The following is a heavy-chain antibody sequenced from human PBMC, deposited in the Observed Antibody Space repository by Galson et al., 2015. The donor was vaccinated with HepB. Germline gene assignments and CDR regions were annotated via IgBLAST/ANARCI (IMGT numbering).Heavy chain of an antibody. CDR1: GDSASRDSAA. Sequence: CAISGDSASRDSAAWNWIRQSPSRGLEWLGRTYYRSKWYSDYGVSVKSRITINPDTSKNQFSLQLNSVTPEDTAVYYCARASWRAFGMWGQGTTVTVSS. CDR2: TYYRSKWYS. CDR3: ARASWRAFGM. J-gene: IGHJ3*02. V-gene: IGHV6-1*01.